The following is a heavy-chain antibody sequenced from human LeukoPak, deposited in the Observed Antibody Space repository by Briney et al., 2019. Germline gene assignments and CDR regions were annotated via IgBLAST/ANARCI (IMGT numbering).Heavy chain of an antibody. CDR2: INHSGST. V-gene: IGHV4-34*01. J-gene: IGHJ4*02. Sequence: ETLSLTCAVYGGSFSGYYWSWIRQPPGKGLERIGEINHSGSTNYNPSLKSRVTISVDTSKNQFSLKLSSVTAADTAVYYCARGASSSGSHRGSFDYWGQGTLVTVSS. CDR1: GGSFSGYY. CDR3: ARGASSSGSHRGSFDY. D-gene: IGHD3-22*01.